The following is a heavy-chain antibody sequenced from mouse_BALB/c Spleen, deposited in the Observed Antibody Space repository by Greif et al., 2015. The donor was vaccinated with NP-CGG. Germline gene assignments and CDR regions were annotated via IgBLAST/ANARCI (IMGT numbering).Heavy chain of an antibody. CDR2: IDPANGNT. J-gene: IGHJ4*01. Sequence: EVQLQQSGAELVKPGASVKLSCTASGFNIKDTYMHWVKQRPEQGLEWIGRIDPANGNTKYDPKFQGKATITADTSSNTAYLQLSSLTSEDTAVYYCARAYYRYDEDYYAMDYWGQGTSVTVSS. CDR1: GFNIKDTY. CDR3: ARAYYRYDEDYYAMDY. V-gene: IGHV14-3*02. D-gene: IGHD2-14*01.